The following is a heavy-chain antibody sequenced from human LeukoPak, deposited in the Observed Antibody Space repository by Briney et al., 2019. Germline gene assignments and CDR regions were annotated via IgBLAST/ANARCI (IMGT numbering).Heavy chain of an antibody. J-gene: IGHJ4*02. V-gene: IGHV4-34*01. CDR1: GGSFSGYY. D-gene: IGHD3-16*02. CDR3: ARSSYDYVWGSYRGGFDY. CDR2: INHSGST. Sequence: PSETLSLTCAVYGGSFSGYYWSWIRQPPGKGLEWIGEINHSGSTNYNPSLKSRVTISVDTSKNQFSLKLSSVTAADTAVYYCARSSYDYVWGSYRGGFDYWGQGTLVIVSS.